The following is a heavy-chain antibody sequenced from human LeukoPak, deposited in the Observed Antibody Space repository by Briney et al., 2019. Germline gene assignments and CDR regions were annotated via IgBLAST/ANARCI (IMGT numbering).Heavy chain of an antibody. CDR3: ARDHRHYYDSSGYYYYFDY. V-gene: IGHV4-30-4*08. J-gene: IGHJ4*02. CDR2: IYYSGST. CDR1: GVSISTYY. D-gene: IGHD3-22*01. Sequence: SETLSLTCTVSGVSISTYYWNWIRQPPGKGLEWIGYIYYSGSTYYNPSLKSRVTISVDTSKNQFSLKLSSVTAADTAVYYCARDHRHYYDSSGYYYYFDYWGQGTLVTVSS.